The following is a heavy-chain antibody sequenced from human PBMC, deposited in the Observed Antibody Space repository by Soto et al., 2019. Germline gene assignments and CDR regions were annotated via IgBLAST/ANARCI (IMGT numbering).Heavy chain of an antibody. D-gene: IGHD2-2*03. Sequence: ASVKVSCKASGYTFTGYYMHWVRQAPGQGLEWMGWINPNSGGTNYAQKFQGRVTMTRDTSISTAYMELSRLRSDDTAVYYCARDGYCSSTSCYPYYYGMDVWGQGTTVTVSS. J-gene: IGHJ6*02. V-gene: IGHV1-2*02. CDR2: INPNSGGT. CDR1: GYTFTGYY. CDR3: ARDGYCSSTSCYPYYYGMDV.